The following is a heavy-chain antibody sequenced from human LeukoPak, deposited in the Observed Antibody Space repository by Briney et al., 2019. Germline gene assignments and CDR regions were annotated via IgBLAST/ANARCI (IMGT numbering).Heavy chain of an antibody. D-gene: IGHD3-22*01. CDR3: AGGSSVNSYYFDC. Sequence: GGSLRLSCEPSGLSFIRYSINCVRQAPGKGLEWISSIRSMSGNIYYADSVSCRFTISTDNEQTSLYLQMNSLRAEDPAIYFCAGGSSVNSYYFDCWGQGTLVNVSS. CDR1: GLSFIRYS. V-gene: IGHV3-21*06. CDR2: IRSMSGNI. J-gene: IGHJ4*02.